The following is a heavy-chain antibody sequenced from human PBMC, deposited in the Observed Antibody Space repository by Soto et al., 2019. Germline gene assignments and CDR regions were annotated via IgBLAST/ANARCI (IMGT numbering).Heavy chain of an antibody. CDR1: GYTFTSYG. J-gene: IGHJ4*02. CDR3: AALSDYGGNPFDY. V-gene: IGHV4-59*01. CDR2: IYYSGST. Sequence: SCKASGYTFTSYGISWIRQPPGKGLEWIGYIYYSGSTNYNPSLKSRVTISVDTSKNQFSLKLSSVTAADTALYYCAALSDYGGNPFDYWGQGTLVTVSS. D-gene: IGHD4-17*01.